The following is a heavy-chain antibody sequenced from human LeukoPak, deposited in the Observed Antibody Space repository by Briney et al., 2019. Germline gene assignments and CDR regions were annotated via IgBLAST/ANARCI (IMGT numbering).Heavy chain of an antibody. CDR1: GFTFSSYS. J-gene: IGHJ4*02. D-gene: IGHD5-18*01. Sequence: GGSLRLSCAASGFTFSSYSMNWVRQAPGKGLEWVSSISSSSSYIYYADSVKGRFTISRDNAKNSLYLQMNSLRAEDTAVYYCATDIGYSYGYENANYWGQGTLVTVSS. CDR2: ISSSSSYI. V-gene: IGHV3-21*01. CDR3: ATDIGYSYGYENANY.